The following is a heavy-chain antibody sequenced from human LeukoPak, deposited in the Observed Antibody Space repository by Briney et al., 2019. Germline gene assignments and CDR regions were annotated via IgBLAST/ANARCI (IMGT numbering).Heavy chain of an antibody. D-gene: IGHD3-16*01. J-gene: IGHJ4*02. CDR2: ISAYNGNT. CDR3: ARYNDYIWGKSFYFDY. Sequence: ASVKVSCKASGYTFTSYGTSWVRQAPGQGLEWMGWISAYNGNTNYAQKLQGRVTMTTDTSTSTAYMELRSLRSDDTAVYYCARYNDYIWGKSFYFDYWGQGTLVTVSS. CDR1: GYTFTSYG. V-gene: IGHV1-18*01.